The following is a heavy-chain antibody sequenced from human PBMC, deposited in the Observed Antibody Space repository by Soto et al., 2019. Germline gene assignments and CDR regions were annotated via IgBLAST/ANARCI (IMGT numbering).Heavy chain of an antibody. Sequence: EVHLLESGGDLVQPGGSLRLSCVASGFSLSSSAMSWVRQAPGRGLEWVSAINSNGGSTYYADSVKGRFAISRDNSKNTLYLQMNGLRVEDTAVYFCAAGFMSRARFDYWGQGTLVTVSS. D-gene: IGHD3-10*01. CDR1: GFSLSSSA. CDR3: AAGFMSRARFDY. CDR2: INSNGGST. J-gene: IGHJ4*02. V-gene: IGHV3-23*01.